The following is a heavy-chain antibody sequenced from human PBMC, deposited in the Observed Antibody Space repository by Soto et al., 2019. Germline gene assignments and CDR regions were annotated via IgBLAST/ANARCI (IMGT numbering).Heavy chain of an antibody. Sequence: KSSETLSLTCAVYGGSFSGYYWSWIRQPPGKGLEWIGEINHSGSTNYNPSLKSRVTISVDTSKNQFSLKLSSVTAADTAVYYCAREGGRATMVRGRYWYFDLWGRGTLVTVSS. V-gene: IGHV4-34*01. CDR1: GGSFSGYY. D-gene: IGHD3-10*01. CDR3: AREGGRATMVRGRYWYFDL. J-gene: IGHJ2*01. CDR2: INHSGST.